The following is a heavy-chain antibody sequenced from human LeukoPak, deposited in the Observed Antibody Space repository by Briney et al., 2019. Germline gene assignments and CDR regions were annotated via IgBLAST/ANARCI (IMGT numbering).Heavy chain of an antibody. J-gene: IGHJ4*02. V-gene: IGHV4-61*05. D-gene: IGHD3-22*01. CDR3: ATNSSGSALDY. CDR2: IYSIGSV. CDR1: GASTDRRVSTNSYY. Sequence: SETLSLTCTVSGASTDRRVSTNSYYWSWIRQFPGKGLEWIGNIYSIGSVTYKPSLRSRVTMSIDMSKKQLSLRLTSVTAADTAVYFCATNSSGSALDYWGQGILVTVSS.